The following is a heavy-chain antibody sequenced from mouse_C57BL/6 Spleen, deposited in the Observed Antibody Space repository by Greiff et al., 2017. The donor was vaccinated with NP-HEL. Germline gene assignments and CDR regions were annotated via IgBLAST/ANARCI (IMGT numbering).Heavy chain of an antibody. CDR2: ISYDGSN. D-gene: IGHD1-1*01. CDR3: AHYGSRLYYAMDY. V-gene: IGHV3-6*01. CDR1: GYSITSGYY. Sequence: EVQLQESGPGLVKPSQSLSLTCSVTGYSITSGYYWNWIRQFPGNKLEWMGYISYDGSNNYNPSLKNRISITRDTSKNQFFLKLNSVTTEDTATYYGAHYGSRLYYAMDYWGQGTSVTVSS. J-gene: IGHJ4*01.